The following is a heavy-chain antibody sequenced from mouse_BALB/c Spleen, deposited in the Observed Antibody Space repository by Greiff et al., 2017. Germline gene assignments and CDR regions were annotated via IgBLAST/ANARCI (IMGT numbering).Heavy chain of an antibody. CDR2: ISTYSGDA. Sequence: QVQLQQSGAELVRPGVSVKLSCKASGYTFTDYSMHWVRQSHAKSLEWIGVISTYSGDASYNQKCKGKATMTVDKSSSTAYMELPRLTSEDSAIYYCAREGGGNFAWFAYWGQGTLVTVSA. CDR1: GYTFTDYS. CDR3: AREGGGNFAWFAY. J-gene: IGHJ3*01. D-gene: IGHD2-1*01. V-gene: IGHV1S137*01.